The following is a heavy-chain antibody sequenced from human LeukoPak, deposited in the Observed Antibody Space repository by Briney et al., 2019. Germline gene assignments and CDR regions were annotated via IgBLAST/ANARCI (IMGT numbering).Heavy chain of an antibody. Sequence: SETLFLTCTVSGGSISSYYWSWIRQPAGKGLEWIGRIYISGSTNYNPSLKSRVTMSVDTSKNQFSLKLSSVTAADTAVYYCARDKGSHSSGWSYYYYYMDVWGKGTTVTISS. V-gene: IGHV4-4*07. J-gene: IGHJ6*03. CDR2: IYISGST. D-gene: IGHD6-19*01. CDR1: GGSISSYY. CDR3: ARDKGSHSSGWSYYYYYMDV.